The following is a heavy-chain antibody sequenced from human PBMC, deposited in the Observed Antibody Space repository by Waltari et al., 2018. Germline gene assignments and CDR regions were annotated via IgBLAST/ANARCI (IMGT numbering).Heavy chain of an antibody. V-gene: IGHV3-23*01. CDR1: GFTFSSHA. Sequence: EVQLLESGGGLVQPGGSLRLTLAASGFTFSSHAMSWVRQTPGEGLEWVSAISGSGGSTYYADSVKGRSTNARDNSKNTLYLQMNSLGAADTAVYYCAKGKSRAVAGIVIDYWGQGTLVTVSS. D-gene: IGHD6-19*01. CDR3: AKGKSRAVAGIVIDY. J-gene: IGHJ4*02. CDR2: ISGSGGST.